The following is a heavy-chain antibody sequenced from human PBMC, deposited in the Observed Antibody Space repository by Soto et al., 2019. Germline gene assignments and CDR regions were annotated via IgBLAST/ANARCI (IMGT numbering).Heavy chain of an antibody. D-gene: IGHD3-22*01. CDR2: ISGSGGST. CDR1: GFTFSSYA. J-gene: IGHJ6*02. Sequence: EVQLLESGGGLVQPGGSLRLSCAASGFTFSSYAMSWVRQAPGKGLEWVSAISGSGGSTYYAASVKGRFTISRDNSKNTLYLQMNSLRAEDTAVYYCAKGYYDSSGYYYYGMDVWGQGTTVTVSS. CDR3: AKGYYDSSGYYYYGMDV. V-gene: IGHV3-23*01.